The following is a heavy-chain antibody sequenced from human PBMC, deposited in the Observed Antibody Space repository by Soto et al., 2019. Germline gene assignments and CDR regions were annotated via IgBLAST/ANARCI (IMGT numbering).Heavy chain of an antibody. CDR1: GGSISSYY. CDR3: ARGMGAAYYYYYYGMDV. J-gene: IGHJ6*02. CDR2: IYYSGST. V-gene: IGHV4-59*01. D-gene: IGHD1-26*01. Sequence: PSETLSLTCTVSGGSISSYYWSWIRQPPGKGLEWIGYIYYSGSTNYNPSLKSRVTISVDTSKNQFSLKLSSVTAADTAVYYCARGMGAAYYYYYYGMDVWGQGTTVTVSS.